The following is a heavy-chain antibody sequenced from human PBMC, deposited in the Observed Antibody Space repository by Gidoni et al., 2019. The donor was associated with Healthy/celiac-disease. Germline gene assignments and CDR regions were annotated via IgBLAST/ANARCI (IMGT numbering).Heavy chain of an antibody. J-gene: IGHJ2*01. V-gene: IGHV3-30*18. Sequence: QVQLVESGGGVVQPGRSLRLSCAASGFTFRSYGMQWVRQAPGKGLEWVAVISYDGSNKYYADSVKGRFTISRDNSKNTLYLQMNSLRAEDTAVYYCAKDEAEEITMVRGVIPWYFDLWGRGTLVTVSS. CDR3: AKDEAEEITMVRGVIPWYFDL. CDR2: ISYDGSNK. D-gene: IGHD3-10*01. CDR1: GFTFRSYG.